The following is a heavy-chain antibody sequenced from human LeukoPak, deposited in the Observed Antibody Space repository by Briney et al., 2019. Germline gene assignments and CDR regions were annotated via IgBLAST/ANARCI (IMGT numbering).Heavy chain of an antibody. J-gene: IGHJ4*02. CDR3: AKDQDIVVVPAAIGY. CDR2: ISGSGGST. Sequence: GGSLRLSCAASGFSVSNTYITWFRQAPGKGLEWVSAISGSGGSTYYADSVKGRFTISRDNSKNTLYLQMNSLRAEDTAVYYCAKDQDIVVVPAAIGYWGQGTLVTVSS. V-gene: IGHV3-23*01. CDR1: GFSVSNTY. D-gene: IGHD2-2*01.